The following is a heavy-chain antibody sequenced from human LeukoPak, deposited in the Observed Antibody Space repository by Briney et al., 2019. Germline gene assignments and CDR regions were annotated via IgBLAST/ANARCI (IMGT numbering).Heavy chain of an antibody. CDR2: IIPIFGTA. J-gene: IGHJ3*02. CDR1: GGTFISYA. CDR3: ANYCSSTSCYAAFDI. V-gene: IGHV1-69*01. Sequence: SVKVSCKASGGTFISYAISWVRQAPGQGLEWMGGIIPIFGTANYAQKFQGRVTITADESTSTAYMELSSLRSEDTAVYYCANYCSSTSCYAAFDIWGQGTMVTVSS. D-gene: IGHD2-2*01.